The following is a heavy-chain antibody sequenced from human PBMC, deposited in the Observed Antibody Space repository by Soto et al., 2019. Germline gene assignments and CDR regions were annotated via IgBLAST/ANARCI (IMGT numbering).Heavy chain of an antibody. CDR3: GRVAPDIDF. CDR1: GYTFTTYD. D-gene: IGHD5-12*01. CDR2: MNPKSGYT. Sequence: QVQLVQSGAEVKKPGASVKVSCKASGYTFTTYDINWVRQAPGQRREWMGWMNPKSGYTGSAQKFQGRVTMTRDTSISTAYMELSSLRSDDTAVYYCGRVAPDIDFWGQGTLVTVSS. J-gene: IGHJ4*02. V-gene: IGHV1-8*01.